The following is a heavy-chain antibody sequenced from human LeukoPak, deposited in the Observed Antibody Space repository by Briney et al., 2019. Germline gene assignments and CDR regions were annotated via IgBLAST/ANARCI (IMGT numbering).Heavy chain of an antibody. D-gene: IGHD3-22*01. Sequence: QPGGSLRLSCAASGFTFSSYWMHWVRQAPGKGLVWVSRINSDGSSTSYADSVKGRFTISRDNAKNTLYLQMNSLRAEDTAVYYCASIRRYYDSSGCSDYWGQGTLVTVSS. J-gene: IGHJ4*02. CDR1: GFTFSSYW. V-gene: IGHV3-74*01. CDR2: INSDGSST. CDR3: ASIRRYYDSSGCSDY.